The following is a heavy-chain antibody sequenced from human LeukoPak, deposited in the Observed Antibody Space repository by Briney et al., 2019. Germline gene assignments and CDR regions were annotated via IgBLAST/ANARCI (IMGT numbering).Heavy chain of an antibody. D-gene: IGHD6-19*01. CDR3: ARDWGRGTSGSGWYNWFDP. V-gene: IGHV3-30*02. CDR1: GFLFSDYA. J-gene: IGHJ5*02. Sequence: GGSLRLSCAASGFLFSDYAFHWVRQAPGKGLEWVALIRHDGSNENYADSMKGRFTTSRDNSKSTVYLQMNSLRLEDTAIYYCARDWGRGTSGSGWYNWFDPWGQGTLVTVSS. CDR2: IRHDGSNE.